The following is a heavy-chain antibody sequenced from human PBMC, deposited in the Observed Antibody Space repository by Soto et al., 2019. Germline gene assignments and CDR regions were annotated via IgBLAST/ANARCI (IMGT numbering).Heavy chain of an antibody. CDR2: IKNKNDGGTT. D-gene: IGHD3-10*01. J-gene: IGHJ4*01. CDR3: TGLWFGEIYNY. Sequence: EAELVESGGGLVKPGGSLTLSCAASGFSFKNAWMNWVRQAPGKGLEWVGRIKNKNDGGTTDYAAFVEGRFTISRDAPETTLYLHMTGLKTEATAVYFCTGLWFGEIYNYWGQGSLVTVAS. V-gene: IGHV3-15*07. CDR1: GFSFKNAW.